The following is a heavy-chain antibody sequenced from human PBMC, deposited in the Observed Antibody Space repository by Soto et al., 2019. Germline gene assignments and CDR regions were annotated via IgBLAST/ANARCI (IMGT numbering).Heavy chain of an antibody. V-gene: IGHV3-23*01. Sequence: GGSLRLSCAASGFTFSSYAMSWVRQAPGKGLEWVSAISGSGGSTYYADSVKGRFTISRDNSKNTLYLQMNSLRAEDTAVYYCAKGDIDYYDSSGYYSYGMDVWGQGTTVTVSS. J-gene: IGHJ6*02. D-gene: IGHD3-22*01. CDR2: ISGSGGST. CDR3: AKGDIDYYDSSGYYSYGMDV. CDR1: GFTFSSYA.